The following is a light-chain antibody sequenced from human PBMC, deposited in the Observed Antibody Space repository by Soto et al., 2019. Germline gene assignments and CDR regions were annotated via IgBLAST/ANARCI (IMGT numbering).Light chain of an antibody. V-gene: IGKV3-20*01. J-gene: IGKJ1*01. CDR2: CAS. CDR1: QSVTSSY. CDR3: QQYSTSLWT. Sequence: EIVLTQXPXTLSLSPGERATLSCRASQSVTSSYLVWYQHKPGQAPRLLMYCASSRATGIPDRFXXXXXXXXXXXTISRLEPEDFAVYYCQQYSTSLWTFGQGTKVEIK.